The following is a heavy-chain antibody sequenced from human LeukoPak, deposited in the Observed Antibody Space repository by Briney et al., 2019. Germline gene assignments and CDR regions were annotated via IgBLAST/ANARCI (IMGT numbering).Heavy chain of an antibody. Sequence: GGSLRLSCAASGFTFNSYAMTWVRQAPGKGLEWVSSISHDATGTYYSDSVKGRFTISRDNSKNTLDLQMNSLRAEDPAVYYCARALGSTDDCWGQGTLVTVSS. V-gene: IGHV3-23*01. CDR2: ISHDATGT. J-gene: IGHJ4*02. CDR1: GFTFNSYA. CDR3: ARALGSTDDC. D-gene: IGHD2-2*01.